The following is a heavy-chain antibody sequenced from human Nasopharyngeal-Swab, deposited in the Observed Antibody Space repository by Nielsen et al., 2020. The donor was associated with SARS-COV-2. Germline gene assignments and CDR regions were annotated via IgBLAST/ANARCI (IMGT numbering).Heavy chain of an antibody. CDR3: ARGLVDVNMMRVVIGFSYWLDS. Sequence: GSLRLSCAAYGGSFTDYYWTWIRQPPGKGLEWIGEINHRGTTNYNPSLKSRVTISADTSKNQFSLNLSSVTAADTAVYYCARGLVDVNMMRVVIGFSYWLDSWGQGTLVTVSS. CDR1: GGSFTDYY. V-gene: IGHV4-34*01. CDR2: INHRGTT. D-gene: IGHD3-22*01. J-gene: IGHJ5*01.